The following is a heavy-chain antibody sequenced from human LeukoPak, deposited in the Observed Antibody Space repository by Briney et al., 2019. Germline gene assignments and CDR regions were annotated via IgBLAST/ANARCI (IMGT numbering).Heavy chain of an antibody. CDR2: IYYSGST. CDR3: ARGRSGGDFPSDY. V-gene: IGHV4-59*01. D-gene: IGHD2-21*01. Sequence: SETLSLTCSVSGASINSYYWSWIRQPPGKGLEWVGYIYYSGSTNYNPSLKSRVTISVDMSKNQFSLKLNSVTAADTAVYYCARGRSGGDFPSDYWGQGTLVTVSS. J-gene: IGHJ4*02. CDR1: GASINSYY.